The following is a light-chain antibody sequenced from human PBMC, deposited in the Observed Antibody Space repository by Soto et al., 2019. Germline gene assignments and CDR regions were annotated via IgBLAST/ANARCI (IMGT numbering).Light chain of an antibody. CDR3: QQSYSTPYT. V-gene: IGKV1-39*01. CDR1: QSIMSY. J-gene: IGKJ2*01. Sequence: DIQMTQSPSSLSASVGDRLTITCRASQSIMSYLNWYQQKPGKAPNLLIYTASNLQSGVPSRFRGSGSGKGFTLTISSLQPEDFAAFHCQQSYSTPYTFGQGTKLEI. CDR2: TAS.